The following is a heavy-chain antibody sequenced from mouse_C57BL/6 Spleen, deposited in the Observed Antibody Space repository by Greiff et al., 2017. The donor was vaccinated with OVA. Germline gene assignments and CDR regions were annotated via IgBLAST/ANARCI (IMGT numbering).Heavy chain of an antibody. V-gene: IGHV1-80*01. CDR1: GYAFSSYW. J-gene: IGHJ4*01. D-gene: IGHD3-3*01. CDR2: IYPGDGDT. CDR3: AREGGDAMDY. Sequence: VKLMESGAELVKPGASVKISCKASGYAFSSYWMNWVKQRPGKGLEWIGQIYPGDGDTNYNGKFKGKATLTADKSSSTAYMQLSSLTSEDSAVYFCAREGGDAMDYWGQGTSVTVSS.